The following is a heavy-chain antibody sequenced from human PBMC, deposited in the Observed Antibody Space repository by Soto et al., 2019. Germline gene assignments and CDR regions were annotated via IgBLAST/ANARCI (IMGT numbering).Heavy chain of an antibody. V-gene: IGHV4-30-4*01. CDR1: RDSLHSVDFF. D-gene: IGHD5-12*01. CDR2: THYSGGT. Sequence: SETLSLTCTYSRDSLHSVDFFWIWIRQPPEKGLEWIGHTHYSGGTYYNASLRGRLAMSVDRSKKQFSLQLTSVTAADTAVYYCERFGSRDGYNYDIGGNNWFDPWGQGIQGTVS. CDR3: ERFGSRDGYNYDIGGNNWFDP. J-gene: IGHJ5*02.